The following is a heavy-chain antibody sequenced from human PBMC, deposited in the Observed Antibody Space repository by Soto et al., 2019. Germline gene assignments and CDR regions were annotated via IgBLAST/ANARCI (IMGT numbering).Heavy chain of an antibody. D-gene: IGHD3-16*01. CDR1: GFSLRTTGVG. J-gene: IGHJ4*02. CDR3: AHTWGLLFDY. Sequence: QITLKESGPPLVEPTQTLTLTCTYSGFSLRTTGVGVGWIRQPPGKALEWLGIIYWNDDKRYSPSLKNRFTLTSDISKSQVVLTMTNMDPVDTATYYCAHTWGLLFDYWGQGTLVIVSS. V-gene: IGHV2-5*01. CDR2: IYWNDDK.